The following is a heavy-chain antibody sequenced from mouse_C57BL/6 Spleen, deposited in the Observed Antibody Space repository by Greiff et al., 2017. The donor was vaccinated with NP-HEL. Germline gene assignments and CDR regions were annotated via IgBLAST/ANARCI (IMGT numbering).Heavy chain of an antibody. Sequence: VQLQQSGAELVKPGASVKISCKASGYAFSSYWMNWVKQRPGKGLEWIGQIYPGDGETNYNGKFKGKATLTADKSSSTAYMQLSSLTSEDSAVYFCARSYYSNPYYFDYWGQGTTLTVSS. CDR2: IYPGDGET. CDR1: GYAFSSYW. V-gene: IGHV1-80*01. J-gene: IGHJ2*01. D-gene: IGHD2-5*01. CDR3: ARSYYSNPYYFDY.